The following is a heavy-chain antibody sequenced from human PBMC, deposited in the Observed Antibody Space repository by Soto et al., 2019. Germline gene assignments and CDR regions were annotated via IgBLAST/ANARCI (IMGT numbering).Heavy chain of an antibody. CDR2: ISGSGESA. Sequence: GGSLRLSCAASGFTFSSYAMSWVRQAPGKGLEWVSGISGSGESAYYADSVKGRFTISRDNYKNVVYLQMNSLRAEDTAVYHCGKKVLYVPAAPPDRFDPWGQGTLVTVSS. D-gene: IGHD2-2*01. V-gene: IGHV3-23*01. CDR1: GFTFSSYA. J-gene: IGHJ5*02. CDR3: GKKVLYVPAAPPDRFDP.